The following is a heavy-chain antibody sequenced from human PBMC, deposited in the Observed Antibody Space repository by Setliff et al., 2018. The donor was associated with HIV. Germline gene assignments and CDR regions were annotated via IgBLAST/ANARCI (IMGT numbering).Heavy chain of an antibody. CDR3: ARDQEHIIVVSATGNMPGYLHYYYMDV. CDR1: GFTFSNYA. V-gene: IGHV3-21*01. J-gene: IGHJ6*03. CDR2: ISSRGGSV. D-gene: IGHD2-2*01. Sequence: GGSLRLSCAASGFTFSNYAMNWVRQAPGKGLEWVSSISSRGGSVYYADSVRGRFTISRDNANNLLYLQMNSLRAEDTAVYYCARDQEHIIVVSATGNMPGYLHYYYMDVWGKGSTVTVSS.